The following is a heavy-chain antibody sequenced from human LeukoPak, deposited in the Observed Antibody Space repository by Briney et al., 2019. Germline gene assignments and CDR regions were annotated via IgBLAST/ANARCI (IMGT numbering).Heavy chain of an antibody. CDR1: GFTFSSYE. CDR2: ISSFGSAI. CDR3: AKGPRLRYYYGSGSYCWYFDL. D-gene: IGHD3-10*01. J-gene: IGHJ2*01. V-gene: IGHV3-48*03. Sequence: GGSERLSCAASGFTFSSYEMNWVRQAPGKGLEWVSYISSFGSAIYYADSVKGRFTISRDNSKNTLYLQMNSLRAEDTAVYYCAKGPRLRYYYGSGSYCWYFDLWGRGTLVTVPS.